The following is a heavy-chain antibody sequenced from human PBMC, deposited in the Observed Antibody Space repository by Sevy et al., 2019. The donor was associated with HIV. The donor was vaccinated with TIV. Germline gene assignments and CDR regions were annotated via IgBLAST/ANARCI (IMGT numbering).Heavy chain of an antibody. J-gene: IGHJ4*02. V-gene: IGHV3-15*01. D-gene: IGHD3-9*01. CDR3: TTDTSTGYFDWLLDFDY. CDR2: IQSKTDGGTT. Sequence: GGSLRLSCAASGFTFSSAWRSWVRQAPGKGLEWVGRIQSKTDGGTTDYAASVKGRLTISRDDSVITLYLQMNSLTTDDTAVYYCTTDTSTGYFDWLLDFDYWGQGTLVTVSS. CDR1: GFTFSSAW.